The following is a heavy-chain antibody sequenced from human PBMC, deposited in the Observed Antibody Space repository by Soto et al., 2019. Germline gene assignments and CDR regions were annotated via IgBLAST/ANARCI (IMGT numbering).Heavy chain of an antibody. CDR1: GYTFTSYG. Sequence: ASVKVSCKASGYTFTSYGISWVRQAPGQGLEWMGWISAYNGNTNYAQKLQGRVTMTTDTSTSTAYMELRSLRSDDTAVYYCARVGVGKVRGLYGMDVWGQGTTVTVSS. CDR3: ARVGVGKVRGLYGMDV. J-gene: IGHJ6*02. V-gene: IGHV1-18*01. D-gene: IGHD3-10*01. CDR2: ISAYNGNT.